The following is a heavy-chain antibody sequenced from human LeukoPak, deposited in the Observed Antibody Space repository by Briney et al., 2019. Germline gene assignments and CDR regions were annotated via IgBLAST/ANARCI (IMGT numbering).Heavy chain of an antibody. Sequence: EGSLRLSCAASGFTFSDYYMSWVRQAPGKGLEWVGRIKSKTDGGTTDYAAPVKGRFTISRDDSKNTLYLQMNSLKTEDTAVYYCTTDWGYCSSTSCLYYFDYWGQGTLVTVSS. D-gene: IGHD2-2*01. CDR2: IKSKTDGGTT. CDR3: TTDWGYCSSTSCLYYFDY. V-gene: IGHV3-15*01. CDR1: GFTFSDYY. J-gene: IGHJ4*02.